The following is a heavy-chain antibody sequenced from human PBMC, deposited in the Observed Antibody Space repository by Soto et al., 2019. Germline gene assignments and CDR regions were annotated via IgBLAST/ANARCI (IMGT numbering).Heavy chain of an antibody. Sequence: SETLSLTCTVSGGSISSGGYFWSWVRQPPGKGLVWIGYIYYSGNIYYNPSLRSRVTISVDTSKNQFSLKMSSVTAADTAVCSCARGWVQYHHFDSYGQGTRVIVSS. V-gene: IGHV4-31*03. CDR1: GGSISSGGYF. J-gene: IGHJ4*02. D-gene: IGHD1-1*01. CDR2: IYYSGNI. CDR3: ARGWVQYHHFDS.